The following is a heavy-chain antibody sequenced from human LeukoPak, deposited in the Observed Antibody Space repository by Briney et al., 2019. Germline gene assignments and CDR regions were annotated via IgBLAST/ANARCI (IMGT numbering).Heavy chain of an antibody. CDR3: AREAGWNFNAFDI. CDR1: RGSVSSYP. CDR2: IHGSGST. V-gene: IGHV4-4*07. J-gene: IGHJ3*02. Sequence: SETLSVTCTVSRGSVSSYPWNWIRQPAGKGLEYIGRIHGSGSTNYNPSLMGLVTMSVDSSKNQNPLRLTSVTAADTSVYFCAREAGWNFNAFDIWGQGTMVTV. D-gene: IGHD6-19*01.